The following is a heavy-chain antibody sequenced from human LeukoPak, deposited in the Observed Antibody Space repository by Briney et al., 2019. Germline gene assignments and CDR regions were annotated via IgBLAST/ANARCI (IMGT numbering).Heavy chain of an antibody. J-gene: IGHJ4*02. D-gene: IGHD2-2*01. Sequence: GGSLRLSCAASGLTFSGSAMHWVRQASGKGLEWVGRIRGKPNNYATVYAASVKGRFTISRDDSKNTVYLQMNSLKTEDTAVCYCTSLLKLGYCTGTSCNEGGYWGQGTLVTVSS. CDR3: TSLLKLGYCTGTSCNEGGY. CDR2: IRGKPNNYAT. V-gene: IGHV3-73*01. CDR1: GLTFSGSA.